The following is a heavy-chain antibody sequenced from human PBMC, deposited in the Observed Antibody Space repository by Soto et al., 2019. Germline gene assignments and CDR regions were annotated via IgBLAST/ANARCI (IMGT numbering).Heavy chain of an antibody. D-gene: IGHD6-13*01. J-gene: IGHJ3*02. CDR3: ARDRSSSWYRAFDI. CDR2: IKQDGSEK. Sequence: PGGSLRLSCAASGFTFSSYWMSWVRQAPGKGLEWVANIKQDGSEKYYVDSVKGRFTISRDNAKNSLYLQMNSLRAEDTAVYYCARDRSSSWYRAFDIWGQGTMVTVSS. V-gene: IGHV3-7*01. CDR1: GFTFSSYW.